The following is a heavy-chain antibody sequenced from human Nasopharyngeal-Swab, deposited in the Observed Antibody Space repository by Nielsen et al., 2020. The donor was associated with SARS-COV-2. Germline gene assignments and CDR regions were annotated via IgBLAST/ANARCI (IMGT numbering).Heavy chain of an antibody. Sequence: GESLKISCAASGFTFTSFTMNWVRQAPGKGLEWLSYIGSSGTIMFYADSVKGRFTISRDNAKNSLYLQLNSLRDEDTAVYYCARDRDYSGIQFDSWGQGTLVTVPS. V-gene: IGHV3-48*02. J-gene: IGHJ4*02. CDR1: GFTFTSFT. CDR2: IGSSGTIM. CDR3: ARDRDYSGIQFDS. D-gene: IGHD1-26*01.